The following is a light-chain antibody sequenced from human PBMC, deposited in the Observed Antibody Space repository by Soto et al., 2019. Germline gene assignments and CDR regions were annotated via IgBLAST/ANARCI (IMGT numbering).Light chain of an antibody. CDR2: DVS. Sequence: QSALTQPRSVSGSPGQSVTISCTGTSSDVGGYNYVSWYQQHPGKAPKLMIYDVSKWPSGVPDRFSGSKSGNTASLTISGLQAEDEADYYCCSYAGSYTLFGRGTKLTVL. J-gene: IGLJ2*01. V-gene: IGLV2-11*01. CDR3: CSYAGSYTL. CDR1: SSDVGGYNY.